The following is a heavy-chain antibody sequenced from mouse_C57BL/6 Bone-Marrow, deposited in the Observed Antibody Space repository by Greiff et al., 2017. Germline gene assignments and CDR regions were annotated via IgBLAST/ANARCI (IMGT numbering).Heavy chain of an antibody. V-gene: IGHV1-53*01. CDR2: INPSNGGT. D-gene: IGHD3-2*02. CDR1: GYTFTSYW. J-gene: IGHJ3*01. CDR3: ARDSSGYLWFAY. Sequence: QVQLKQSGTELVKPGASVKLSCKASGYTFTSYWMHWVKQRPGQGLEWIGNINPSNGGTNYNEKFKSKATLTVDKSSSTAYMQLSSLTSEDSAVYYCARDSSGYLWFAYWGQGTLVTVSA.